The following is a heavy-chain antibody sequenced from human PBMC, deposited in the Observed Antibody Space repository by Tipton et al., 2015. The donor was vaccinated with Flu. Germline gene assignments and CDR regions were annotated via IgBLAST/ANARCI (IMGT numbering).Heavy chain of an antibody. D-gene: IGHD3-10*01. Sequence: TLSLTCAVSGYSITSGYFWGGIRQPPGKGLEWIVHRSHSGTTYYHPSLKSRITISVDTPKNQFSLKVSCGTAADKAVYYCARSDPYASGTYSIADWAQGPRVTLSS. CDR3: ARSDPYASGTYSIAD. CDR2: RSHSGTT. V-gene: IGHV4-38-2*01. J-gene: IGHJ4*02. CDR1: GYSITSGYF.